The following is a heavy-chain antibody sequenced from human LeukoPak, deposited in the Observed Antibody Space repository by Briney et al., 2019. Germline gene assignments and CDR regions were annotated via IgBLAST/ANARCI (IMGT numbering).Heavy chain of an antibody. Sequence: PSETLSLTCTVSGGSISSYYWSWIRQPAGKGLEWIGRIYTSGSTNYNPSLKSRVTMSVDTSKNQFSLKLSSVTAADTAVYYCARDGRYSAGGWFDPWGRGTLVAVSS. CDR2: IYTSGST. J-gene: IGHJ5*02. CDR3: ARDGRYSAGGWFDP. CDR1: GGSISSYY. V-gene: IGHV4-4*07. D-gene: IGHD5-12*01.